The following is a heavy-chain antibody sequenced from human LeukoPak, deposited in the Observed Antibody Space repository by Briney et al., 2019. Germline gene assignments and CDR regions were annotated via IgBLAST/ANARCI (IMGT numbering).Heavy chain of an antibody. J-gene: IGHJ4*02. D-gene: IGHD6-13*01. CDR1: GFIFSNYA. V-gene: IGHV3-30-3*01. CDR3: ARGGSWYRLYLVY. Sequence: QAGGSLRLSCAASGFIFSNYAMHWVRQAPGKGLEWVAVISYDGTNKYYADSVKGRFTISRDNSKNTLYLQMNSLRAEDTAVYYCARGGSWYRLYLVYWGQGTLVTVPS. CDR2: ISYDGTNK.